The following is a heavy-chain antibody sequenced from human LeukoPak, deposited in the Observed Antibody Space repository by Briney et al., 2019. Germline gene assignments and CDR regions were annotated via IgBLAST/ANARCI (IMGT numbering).Heavy chain of an antibody. CDR3: ATDGGPFDH. J-gene: IGHJ4*02. CDR1: GWGFSGYW. Sequence: LTLSHADAGWGFSGYWMSWVRQVPGKGLGWGTNIKQDASERYSVDSVRGRFTISRENTRNSQYLQMNSLRVEDTAMYYCATDGGPFDHWGQGILVTVSS. V-gene: IGHV3-7*01. CDR2: IKQDASER. D-gene: IGHD3-3*01.